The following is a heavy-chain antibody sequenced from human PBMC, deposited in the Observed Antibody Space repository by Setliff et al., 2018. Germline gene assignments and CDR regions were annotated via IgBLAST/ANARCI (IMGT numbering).Heavy chain of an antibody. J-gene: IGHJ4*02. CDR1: GFIFSSYW. V-gene: IGHV3-7*03. Sequence: PGGSLRLSCAASGFIFSSYWMNWVRQAPGKGLEWVATINQDGSGKYYVDSVKGRFTISXXXAKNSLXLQMNXPRAEDTAVYYCATYKRSSSFEYWGQGSLVTVSS. CDR2: INQDGSGK. CDR3: ATYKRSSSFEY. D-gene: IGHD6-6*01.